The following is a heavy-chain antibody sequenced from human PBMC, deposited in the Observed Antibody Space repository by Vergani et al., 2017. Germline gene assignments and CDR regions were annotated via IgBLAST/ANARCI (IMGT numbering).Heavy chain of an antibody. CDR3: VKDIAASGNDWYFDL. V-gene: IGHV3-9*01. J-gene: IGHJ2*01. CDR1: GFTFDDYA. D-gene: IGHD6-13*01. Sequence: VQLVESGGGVVQPGGSLRLSCAASGFTFDDYAMHWVRQAPGKGLEWVSGINWNSDSIAYADSVKGRITISRDNAKNSLYLQMNSLRAEDTALYYCVKDIAASGNDWYFDLWGRGTLVTVSS. CDR2: INWNSDSI.